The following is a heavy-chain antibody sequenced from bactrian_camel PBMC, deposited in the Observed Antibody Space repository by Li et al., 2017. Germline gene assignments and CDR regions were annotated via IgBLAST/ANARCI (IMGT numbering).Heavy chain of an antibody. CDR2: IRTDGSM. J-gene: IGHJ4*01. Sequence: HVQLVESGGGSVQAGGSLRLSCAASRYRFTTLCLGWYRQAPGKQREVVALIRTDGSMWSADSVKGRFTISKDNARKTLYLEMNMLKPEDTAMYYCAADQCQRVASGTSRYWGQGTQVTVS. CDR3: AADQCQRVASGTSRY. D-gene: IGHD6*01. CDR1: RYRFTTLC. V-gene: IGHV3S53*01.